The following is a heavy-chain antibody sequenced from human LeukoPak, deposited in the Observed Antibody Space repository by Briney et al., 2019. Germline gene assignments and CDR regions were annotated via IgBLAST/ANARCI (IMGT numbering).Heavy chain of an antibody. V-gene: IGHV3-23*01. CDR1: GFTFSTHG. D-gene: IGHD3-9*01. CDR2: IGGSGIGHST. CDR3: ARDSGLLRYHD. Sequence: PGGSLRLSCVGSGFTFSTHGMNWVRQAPGKGLEWVSGIGGSGIGHSTHYADSVKGRFTISRDNSKNMVYLQMDSLRAEDTALYYCARDSGLLRYHDWGQGALVTVSS. J-gene: IGHJ4*02.